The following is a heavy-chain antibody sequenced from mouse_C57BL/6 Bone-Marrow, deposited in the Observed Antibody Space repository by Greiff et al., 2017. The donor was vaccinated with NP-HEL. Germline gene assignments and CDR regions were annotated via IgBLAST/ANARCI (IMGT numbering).Heavy chain of an antibody. CDR2: IHPNSGST. D-gene: IGHD1-1*01. CDR3: ARRGLFTTVVAKNWYFDV. Sequence: QVQLQQPGAELVKPGASVKLSCKASGYTFTSYWMHWVKQRPGQGLEWIGMIHPNSGSTNYNEKFKSKATLTVDKSSSTAYMQLSSLTSEDSAVYYCARRGLFTTVVAKNWYFDVWGTGTTVTVSS. J-gene: IGHJ1*03. V-gene: IGHV1-64*01. CDR1: GYTFTSYW.